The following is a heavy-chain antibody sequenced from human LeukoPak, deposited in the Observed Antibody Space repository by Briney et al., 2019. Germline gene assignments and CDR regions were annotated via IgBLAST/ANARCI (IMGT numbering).Heavy chain of an antibody. CDR2: ISSSSSYI. Sequence: GGSLRLSCAASGFTFSSYSMNWVRQAPGKGLEWVLSISSSSSYIYYADSVKGRFTISRDNAKNSLYLQMNSLRAEDTAVYYCAREVGWNYGAAYFDYWGQGTLVTVSS. V-gene: IGHV3-21*01. CDR1: GFTFSSYS. J-gene: IGHJ4*02. D-gene: IGHD1-7*01. CDR3: AREVGWNYGAAYFDY.